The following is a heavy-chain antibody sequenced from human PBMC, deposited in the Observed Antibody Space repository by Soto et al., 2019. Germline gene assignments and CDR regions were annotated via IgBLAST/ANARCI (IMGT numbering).Heavy chain of an antibody. CDR3: ASDRDCSGGTCYSSYFHT. J-gene: IGHJ4*02. D-gene: IGHD2-15*01. CDR2: INPSVGST. V-gene: IGHV1-46*01. Sequence: GASVKVSCKASGYTFTSHFMHWVRQAPGQGLEWMGIINPSVGSTGYTHKVQGRVTMTRDTSTTTVYMELSSLRSEDTAVYYCASDRDCSGGTCYSSYFHTWGQGTLVTVSS. CDR1: GYTFTSHF.